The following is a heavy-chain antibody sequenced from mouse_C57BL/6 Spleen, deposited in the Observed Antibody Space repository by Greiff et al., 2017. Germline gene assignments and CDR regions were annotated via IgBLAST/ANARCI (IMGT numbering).Heavy chain of an antibody. CDR1: GYAFSSSW. CDR2: IYPGDGDT. CDR3: ASSGYDGFVFAY. V-gene: IGHV1-82*01. J-gene: IGHJ3*01. Sequence: QVQLQQSGPELVKPGASVKISCKASGYAFSSSWMNWVKQRPGKGLEWIGRIYPGDGDTNYNGKFKGKATLTADKSSSTAYMQLSSLTSEDSAVYFCASSGYDGFVFAYWGQGTLVTVSA. D-gene: IGHD2-3*01.